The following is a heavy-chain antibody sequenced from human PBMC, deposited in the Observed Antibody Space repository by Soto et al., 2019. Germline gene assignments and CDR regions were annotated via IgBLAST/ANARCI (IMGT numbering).Heavy chain of an antibody. CDR2: INYSGST. V-gene: IGHV4-61*01. Sequence: SETLSLTCTVSGGSVSSGSYYWSWIRQPPGKGLEWIGDINYSGSTNYNPSLKSRVTISVDTSKNQFSLKLSSVTAADTAVYYCARAGRFVVAATWFDYWGQGTLVTVSS. CDR3: ARAGRFVVAATWFDY. J-gene: IGHJ4*02. CDR1: GGSVSSGSYY. D-gene: IGHD2-15*01.